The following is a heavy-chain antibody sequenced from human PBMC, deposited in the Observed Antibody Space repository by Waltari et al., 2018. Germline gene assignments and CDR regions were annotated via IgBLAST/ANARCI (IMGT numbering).Heavy chain of an antibody. Sequence: QVQLVQSGAEVKKPGASVKVSCKVSGYTLTELSMHWVRQAPGKGLEWMGGFDPEDGETIYAQKFQGRVTMNEDTSTDTAYMELSSLRSEDTAVYYCATYRTSILEWLFDYWGQGTLVTVSS. J-gene: IGHJ4*02. CDR3: ATYRTSILEWLFDY. V-gene: IGHV1-24*01. CDR2: FDPEDGET. D-gene: IGHD3-3*01. CDR1: GYTLTELS.